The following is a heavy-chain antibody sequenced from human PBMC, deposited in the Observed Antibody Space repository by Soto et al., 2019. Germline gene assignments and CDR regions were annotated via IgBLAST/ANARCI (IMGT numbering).Heavy chain of an antibody. CDR1: GFSFSSHS. CDR3: ARERGKYASGWYIDR. J-gene: IGHJ5*02. V-gene: IGHV3-48*02. D-gene: IGHD6-19*01. CDR2: VSSRSSLI. Sequence: EVQLVESGGGLVQPVGSLRLSCAASGFSFSSHSFNWVRQAPGQGLEWVAYVSSRSSLILYADSVRGRFVISKDNALNSLYLQKNSSIYEETAIYYCARERGKYASGWYIDRLGQGTPGNVSS.